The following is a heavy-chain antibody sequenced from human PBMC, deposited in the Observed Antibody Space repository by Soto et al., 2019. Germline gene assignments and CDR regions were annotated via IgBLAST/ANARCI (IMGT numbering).Heavy chain of an antibody. CDR2: ISSSSGTI. CDR3: AREVGADY. CDR1: GFTFRSYS. V-gene: IGHV3-48*02. D-gene: IGHD1-26*01. J-gene: IGHJ4*02. Sequence: EVQLLESGGGLVQPGGSLRLSCAASGFTFRSYSMNWVRQAPGKGLEWVSYISSSSGTIYYADSVKGRFTISRDNARYSLYLQMNSLRDEHTAVYYWAREVGADYWRQGALVTVAS.